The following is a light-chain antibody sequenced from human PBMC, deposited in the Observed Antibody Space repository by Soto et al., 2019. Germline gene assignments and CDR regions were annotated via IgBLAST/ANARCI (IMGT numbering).Light chain of an antibody. Sequence: AIRMTQSPSSLSASTGDRVTITCRASQGISSYLAWYQQKPVKAPKLLIYAASTLQSGVPSRFSGSGSGTDFTITISCLQSEDFATYYCQQYYSYPYTFGQGTKLEI. CDR1: QGISSY. CDR2: AAS. J-gene: IGKJ2*01. V-gene: IGKV1-8*01. CDR3: QQYYSYPYT.